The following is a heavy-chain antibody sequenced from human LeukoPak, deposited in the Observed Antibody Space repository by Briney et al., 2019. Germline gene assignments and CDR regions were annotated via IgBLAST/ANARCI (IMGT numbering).Heavy chain of an antibody. J-gene: IGHJ1*01. CDR3: ASAREYCGSAECYEYFQP. Sequence: GGSLRLSCAASGVTVGTNSMSWARQSPGKGLEWVSVIYSGGSTYNADSVNGRFTVSRDNSRNTLFIQMNNLRAEDTALYFCASAREYCGSAECYEYFQPWGQGNLVIVSS. V-gene: IGHV3-53*01. CDR2: IYSGGST. D-gene: IGHD2-21*01. CDR1: GVTVGTNS.